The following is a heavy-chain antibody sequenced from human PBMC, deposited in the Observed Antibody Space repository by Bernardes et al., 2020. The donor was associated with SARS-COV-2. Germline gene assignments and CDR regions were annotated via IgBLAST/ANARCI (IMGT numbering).Heavy chain of an antibody. V-gene: IGHV1-24*01. J-gene: IGHJ4*02. Sequence: ASMKVSCKVSGYSLPEVSIHWVRQAPGKGLEWMGSFDPEDGEPVYAQQFQGRVTMTEDTSTDTTYMELSSLRSEDTAVYYCAASAWYNCPDYWGQGTLVTVSS. CDR1: GYSLPEVS. CDR3: AASAWYNCPDY. D-gene: IGHD6-19*01. CDR2: FDPEDGEP.